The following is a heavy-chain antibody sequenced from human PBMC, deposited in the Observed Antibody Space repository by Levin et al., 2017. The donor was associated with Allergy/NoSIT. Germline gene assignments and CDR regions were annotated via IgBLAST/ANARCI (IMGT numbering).Heavy chain of an antibody. J-gene: IGHJ4*01. Sequence: PSETLSLTCAASGFSFSNYSMNWVRQAPGKGLEWVASISSTSSFKYYGDSVKGRFTISRDNAKNSLYLQMNSLSAEDTAVYYCARKGLPYYYDTSGYLGLYSFSDYWGHGTPVTVSS. CDR3: ARKGLPYYYDTSGYLGLYSFSDY. CDR1: GFSFSNYS. CDR2: ISSTSSFK. V-gene: IGHV3-21*06. D-gene: IGHD3-22*01.